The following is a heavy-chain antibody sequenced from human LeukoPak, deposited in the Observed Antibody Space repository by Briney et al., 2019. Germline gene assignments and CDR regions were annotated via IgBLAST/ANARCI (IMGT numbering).Heavy chain of an antibody. Sequence: PGGSLRLSCVASGFTFSGHWMHWARQRPGKGLEWVANITPEGRRKNHVDSVRGRFTISRDNAENSLYLHMNSLRDEDTAVYYCVRDADWAFNYWGQGALV. CDR3: VRDADWAFNY. J-gene: IGHJ4*02. CDR1: GFTFSGHW. V-gene: IGHV3-7*03. D-gene: IGHD3-9*01. CDR2: ITPEGRRK.